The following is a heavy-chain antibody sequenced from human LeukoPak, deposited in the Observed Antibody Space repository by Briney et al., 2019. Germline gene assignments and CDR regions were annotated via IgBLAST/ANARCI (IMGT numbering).Heavy chain of an antibody. V-gene: IGHV5-51*01. D-gene: IGHD6-6*01. CDR3: ARHSSSSAEYFQH. Sequence: GESLKISCKGSGYSFTSYWIGWVRQMPGKGLEWMAIIYPGDSDTRYSPSFQGQVTISADKSISTAYLQWSSLKASDTAMYDCARHSSSSAEYFQHWGQGTLVTVSS. CDR1: GYSFTSYW. CDR2: IYPGDSDT. J-gene: IGHJ1*01.